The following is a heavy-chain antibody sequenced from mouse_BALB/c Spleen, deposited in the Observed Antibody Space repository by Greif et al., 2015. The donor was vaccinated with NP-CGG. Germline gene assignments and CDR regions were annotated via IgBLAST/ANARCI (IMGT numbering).Heavy chain of an antibody. Sequence: VQLQQSGPSLVKPSQTLSLTCSITGDSITSGYWNWIRKFPGNKLEYMGYISYSGSTYYSPSLKSRISITRDTSKNQYYLQLNSVTTEDTATYYCARYQGYGNYYFDYWGQGTTLTVSS. CDR1: GDSITSGY. V-gene: IGHV3-8*02. CDR3: ARYQGYGNYYFDY. J-gene: IGHJ2*01. CDR2: ISYSGST. D-gene: IGHD2-10*02.